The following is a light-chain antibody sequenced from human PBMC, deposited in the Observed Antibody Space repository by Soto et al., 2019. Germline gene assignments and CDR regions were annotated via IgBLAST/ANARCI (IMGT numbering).Light chain of an antibody. V-gene: IGKV1-39*01. CDR3: QQSSGIPYT. CDR1: QNIGTY. J-gene: IGKJ2*01. Sequence: DIQMTQSPASLSASVGDRVTVTCRAIQNIGTYFNWYQQQPGKAPKLLIYAASTLQSGVPSRFSGSGSGTDFTLTISRLQPEDFATYYCQQSSGIPYTFGQGTKAEIK. CDR2: AAS.